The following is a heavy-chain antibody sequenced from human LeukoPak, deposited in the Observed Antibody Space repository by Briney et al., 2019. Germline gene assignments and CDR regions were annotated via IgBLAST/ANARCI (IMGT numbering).Heavy chain of an antibody. V-gene: IGHV4-34*01. CDR1: GGSFSGYY. CDR3: ARKEYVWGSYRFANWFDP. D-gene: IGHD3-16*02. J-gene: IGHJ5*02. CDR2: INHSGST. Sequence: SETLSLTCAVYGGSFSGYYWSWIRQPPGKGPEWIGEINHSGSTNYNPSLKSRVTISVDTSKNQFSLKLSSVTAADTAVYYCARKEYVWGSYRFANWFDPWGQGTLVTVSS.